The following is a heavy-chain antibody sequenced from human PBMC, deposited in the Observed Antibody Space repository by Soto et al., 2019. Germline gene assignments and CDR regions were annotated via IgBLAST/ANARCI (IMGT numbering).Heavy chain of an antibody. CDR1: GGSISSGGYY. Sequence: SETLSLTCTVSGGSISSGGYYWSWIRQHPGKCLEWIGYIYYSGSTYYNPSLKSRVTISVDTSKNQFSLKLSSVTAADTSVYYCARDSITGTSYAFDIWGQGTMVTVSS. CDR3: ARDSITGTSYAFDI. V-gene: IGHV4-31*03. D-gene: IGHD1-7*01. J-gene: IGHJ3*02. CDR2: IYYSGST.